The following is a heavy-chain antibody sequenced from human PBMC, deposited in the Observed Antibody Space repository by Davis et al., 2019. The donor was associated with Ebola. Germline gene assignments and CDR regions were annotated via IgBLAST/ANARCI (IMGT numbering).Heavy chain of an antibody. Sequence: PGGSLRLSCAASGFTFSDYYMSWIRQAPGEGLEWISYISSGGSTVYYADSVKGRFTISRDNAKNSLYLQMNSLRAEDTAVYYCARDSRLAYGSGSYYPSAYWGQGTVVTVSS. D-gene: IGHD3-10*01. J-gene: IGHJ4*02. CDR3: ARDSRLAYGSGSYYPSAY. V-gene: IGHV3-11*01. CDR1: GFTFSDYY. CDR2: ISSGGSTV.